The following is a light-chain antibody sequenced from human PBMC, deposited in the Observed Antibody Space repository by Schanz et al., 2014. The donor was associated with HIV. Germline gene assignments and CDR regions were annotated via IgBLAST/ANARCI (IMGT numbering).Light chain of an antibody. V-gene: IGLV2-14*03. CDR1: SSDVGGYNY. Sequence: QSVLTQPASVSGSPGQSITISCTGTSSDVGGYNYASWYQHHPGKAPKLMIYDVSNRPSGVSNRFSGSKSAYTASLTISGLQPEDEADYYCSSYTTSSTLVFGGGTKLTVL. CDR3: SSYTTSSTLV. J-gene: IGLJ2*01. CDR2: DVS.